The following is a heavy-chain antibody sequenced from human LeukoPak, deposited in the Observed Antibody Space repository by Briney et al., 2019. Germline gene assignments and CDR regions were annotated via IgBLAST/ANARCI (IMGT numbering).Heavy chain of an antibody. CDR1: GYTFTSYY. V-gene: IGHV1-46*01. CDR3: ARVYSGPIAAAGPPKLFDY. D-gene: IGHD6-13*01. Sequence: GASVKVSCKASGYTFTSYYMHWVRQAPGQGLEWMGIINPSGGSTSYAQKFQGRVTMTRDTSTSTAYMELRSLRSDDTAVYYCARVYSGPIAAAGPPKLFDYWGQGTLVTVSS. J-gene: IGHJ4*02. CDR2: INPSGGST.